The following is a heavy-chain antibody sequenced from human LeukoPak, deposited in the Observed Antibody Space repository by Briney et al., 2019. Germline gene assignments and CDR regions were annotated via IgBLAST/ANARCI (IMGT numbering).Heavy chain of an antibody. D-gene: IGHD6-19*01. J-gene: IGHJ4*02. CDR1: GYTFTGYY. Sequence: ASVKVSCKAFGYTFTGYYMHWVRQAPGQGLEWMGWINPNSGGTSYAQKFQGRVTMTRDMSTSTVYMELSSLRSEDTAVYYCARAVSGWLVKSPHFDYWGQGTLVTVSS. CDR2: INPNSGGT. CDR3: ARAVSGWLVKSPHFDY. V-gene: IGHV1-2*02.